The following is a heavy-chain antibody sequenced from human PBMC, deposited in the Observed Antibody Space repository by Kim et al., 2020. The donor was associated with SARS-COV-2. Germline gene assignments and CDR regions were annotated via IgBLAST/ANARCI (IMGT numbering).Heavy chain of an antibody. V-gene: IGHV3-21*01. CDR2: ISSSSSYI. CDR1: GFTFSSYS. Sequence: GGSLRLSCAASGFTFSSYSMNWVRQAPGKGLEWVSSISSSSSYIYYADSVKGRFTISRDNAKNSLYLQMNSLRAEDTAVYYCARDGSPQYYDILTGYYKEDYYYGMDVWGQGTTVTVSS. D-gene: IGHD3-9*01. CDR3: ARDGSPQYYDILTGYYKEDYYYGMDV. J-gene: IGHJ6*02.